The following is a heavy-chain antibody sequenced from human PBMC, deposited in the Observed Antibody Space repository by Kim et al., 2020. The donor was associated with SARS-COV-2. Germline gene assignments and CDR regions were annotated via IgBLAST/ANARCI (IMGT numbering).Heavy chain of an antibody. V-gene: IGHV5-10-1*01. Sequence: GESLKISCKGSGYSFTSYWISWVRQMPGKGLEWMGRIDPSDSYTNYSPSFQGHVTISADKSISTAYLQWSSLKASDTAMYYCARLPAGLLRYFDWSPYYYYYGMDVWGQGTTVTVSS. J-gene: IGHJ6*02. D-gene: IGHD3-9*01. CDR2: IDPSDSYT. CDR3: ARLPAGLLRYFDWSPYYYYYGMDV. CDR1: GYSFTSYW.